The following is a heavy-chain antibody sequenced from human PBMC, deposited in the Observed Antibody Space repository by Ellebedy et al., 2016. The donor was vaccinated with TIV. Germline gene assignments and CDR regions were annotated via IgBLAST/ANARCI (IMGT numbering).Heavy chain of an antibody. CDR2: IDYSGTT. J-gene: IGHJ2*01. CDR3: ARNVLIFTFDKWYSDL. V-gene: IGHV4-59*08. CDR1: GGSISSNY. D-gene: IGHD3/OR15-3a*01. Sequence: SETLSLTCTVSGGSISSNYWSWIRQPPGKGLEWIAYIDYSGTTNYNPSLKSRVTISVDTSMNRFSLELNSVTAADTAVYYCARNVLIFTFDKWYSDLWGRGTLVTVSS.